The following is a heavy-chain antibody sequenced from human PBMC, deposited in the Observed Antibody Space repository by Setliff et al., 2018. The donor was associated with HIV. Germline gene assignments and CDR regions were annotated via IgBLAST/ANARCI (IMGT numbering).Heavy chain of an antibody. CDR3: ARDSAAWVTELGILGY. Sequence: ASVKVSCKTSGYSFSSHPIHWVRQAPGQRPEWMGWIKTGNGDTQYSQKFRDRVTITRDTSADTVYMELTGLRLDDTAVYYCARDSAAWVTELGILGYWGQGTLVTVSS. V-gene: IGHV1-3*04. CDR2: IKTGNGDT. CDR1: GYSFSSHP. J-gene: IGHJ4*02. D-gene: IGHD3-3*01.